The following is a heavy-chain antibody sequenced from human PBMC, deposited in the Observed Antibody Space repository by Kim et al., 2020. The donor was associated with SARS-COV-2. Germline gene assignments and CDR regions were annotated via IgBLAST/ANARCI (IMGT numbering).Heavy chain of an antibody. D-gene: IGHD3-22*01. CDR1: GYIFSNYG. CDR2: ISTDSGDT. Sequence: ASVKVSCKASGYIFSNYGFNWVRQAPGQGLEWMGWISTDSGDTIYAQKFQGRVSMTTDTSTNTAYMEVRSLKSDDTAVYFCARAYYYDINNYYIFCDHWGQETLVTVSS. CDR3: ARAYYYDINNYYIFCDH. J-gene: IGHJ4*02. V-gene: IGHV1-18*01.